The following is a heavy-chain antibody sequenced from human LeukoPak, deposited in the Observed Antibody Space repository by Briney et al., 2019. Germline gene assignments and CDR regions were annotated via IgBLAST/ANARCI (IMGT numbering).Heavy chain of an antibody. CDR3: ARGGYDFWSGRLYYYYYMDV. Sequence: SETLSLTCAVYGGSFSGYYWSWIRQPPGKRLEWIGEINHSGSTNYNPSLKSRVTISVDTSKNQFSLKLSSVTAADTAVYYCARGGYDFWSGRLYYYYYMDVWGEGTTVTVSS. J-gene: IGHJ6*03. D-gene: IGHD3-3*01. CDR2: INHSGST. V-gene: IGHV4-34*01. CDR1: GGSFSGYY.